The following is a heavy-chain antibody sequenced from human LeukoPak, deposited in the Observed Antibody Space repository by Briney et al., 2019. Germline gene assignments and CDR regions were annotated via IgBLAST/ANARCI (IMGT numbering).Heavy chain of an antibody. CDR1: GFTFSSYW. CDR2: IKQDGSEK. V-gene: IGHV3-7*01. Sequence: GGSLRLSCAAPGFTFSSYWMSWVRQAPGKGLEWVANIKQDGSEKYYVDSVKGRFTISRDNAKNSLYLQMNSLRAEDTAVYYCARDYSSWSDYWGQGTLVTVSS. CDR3: ARDYSSWSDY. D-gene: IGHD6-13*01. J-gene: IGHJ4*02.